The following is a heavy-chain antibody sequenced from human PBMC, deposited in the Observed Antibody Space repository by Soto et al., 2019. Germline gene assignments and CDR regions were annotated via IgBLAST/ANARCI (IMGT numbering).Heavy chain of an antibody. CDR3: ARDGDSSAWFRMNV. Sequence: RRSLRLSCASSVFTFSSYAMHCVRQAPGKGLEWVAVISYDGSNKYYADSVKGRFTISRDHSKNTLYLQMNSLRAEDTAVYYCARDGDSSAWFRMNVWGQGTRITVSS. J-gene: IGHJ6*02. CDR1: VFTFSSYA. D-gene: IGHD6-19*01. CDR2: ISYDGSNK. V-gene: IGHV3-30-3*01.